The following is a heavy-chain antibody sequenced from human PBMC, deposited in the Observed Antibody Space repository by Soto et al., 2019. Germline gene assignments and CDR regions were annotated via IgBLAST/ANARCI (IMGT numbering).Heavy chain of an antibody. CDR1: GFTFTSFS. CDR3: ARRDTRYYYYGLDV. CDR2: VSFDGSSQ. Sequence: QVRLVESGGGVVQPGNSLSVSCAAPGFTFTSFSIHWVPKAPGKGLEWLALVSFDGSSQYYADSVKGRFTISRDNSMNTVDLHMSSLRPDDTAVYYCARRDTRYYYYGLDVWGQGTAVTVSS. J-gene: IGHJ6*02. V-gene: IGHV3-30-3*01.